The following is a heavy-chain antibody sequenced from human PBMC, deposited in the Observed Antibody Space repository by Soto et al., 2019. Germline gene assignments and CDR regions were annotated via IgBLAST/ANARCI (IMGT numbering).Heavy chain of an antibody. CDR1: GGSISSYY. J-gene: IGHJ4*02. D-gene: IGHD6-19*01. CDR2: IYYSGST. CDR3: ARSRYTSGWWTPPFDY. Sequence: QVQLQESGPGLVKPSETLSLTCAVSGGSISSYYWSWIRQPPGKGLEWIGYIYYSGSTNYNPSLTTRVTTSVDPSKNQFSLKLSSVTAADTAVYYCARSRYTSGWWTPPFDYWGQGTLVTVSS. V-gene: IGHV4-59*01.